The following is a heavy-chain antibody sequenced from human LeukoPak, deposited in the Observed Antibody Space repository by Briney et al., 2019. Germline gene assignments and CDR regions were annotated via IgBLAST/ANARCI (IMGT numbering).Heavy chain of an antibody. Sequence: SETLSLTCAVYGGSFSGYYWSWIRQPPGKGLEWIGEINHSGSTNYNPSLKSRVTISVDTYKNQFSLKLSSVTAEETAVYYCARGEVEQLVFYYYMDVWGKGTTVTVSS. CDR1: GGSFSGYY. V-gene: IGHV4-34*01. CDR3: ARGEVEQLVFYYYMDV. CDR2: INHSGST. D-gene: IGHD6-6*01. J-gene: IGHJ6*03.